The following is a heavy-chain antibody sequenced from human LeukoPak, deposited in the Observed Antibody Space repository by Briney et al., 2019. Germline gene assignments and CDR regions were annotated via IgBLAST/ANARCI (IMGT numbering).Heavy chain of an antibody. D-gene: IGHD3-10*01. CDR2: ISASDEDT. J-gene: IGHJ4*02. CDR1: GFTLSSYA. CDR3: AKQLDSGNFYPTGDDY. Sequence: PGGSMRLSCAASGFTLSSYATSWGSQAQVKGNVCVSAISASDEDTYYADSVKGRFTISRDTSKNTVYLQMNSLRDEDTAVYYCAKQLDSGNFYPTGDDYWGQGTLVTVSS. V-gene: IGHV3-23*01.